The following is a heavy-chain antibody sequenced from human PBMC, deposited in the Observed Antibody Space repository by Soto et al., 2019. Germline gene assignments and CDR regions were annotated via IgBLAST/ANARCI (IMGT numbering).Heavy chain of an antibody. CDR2: IDSGGST. Sequence: GGSLRLSCAASGFSVSSSYMNWVRQAPGKGLEWVSVIDSGGSTDHADSVKGRFTISTDNSKNTVFLQMNSLRAEDTAVYYCARERGSGWTFDYWGQGTLVTVSS. D-gene: IGHD6-19*01. J-gene: IGHJ4*02. CDR3: ARERGSGWTFDY. V-gene: IGHV3-66*01. CDR1: GFSVSSSY.